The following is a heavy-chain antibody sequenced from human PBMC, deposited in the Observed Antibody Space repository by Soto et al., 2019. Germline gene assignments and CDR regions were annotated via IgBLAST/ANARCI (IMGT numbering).Heavy chain of an antibody. CDR3: ASRGGDIVVVPDYYYYYGMDV. V-gene: IGHV1-69*13. CDR1: GGTFSSYA. J-gene: IGHJ6*02. D-gene: IGHD2-2*01. Sequence: SVKVSCKASGGTFSSYAISWVRQAPGQGLEWMGGIIPIFGTANYAQKFQGRVTITADESTSTAYMELSSLRSEDTAVYYCASRGGDIVVVPDYYYYYGMDVWGQGTTVTVS. CDR2: IIPIFGTA.